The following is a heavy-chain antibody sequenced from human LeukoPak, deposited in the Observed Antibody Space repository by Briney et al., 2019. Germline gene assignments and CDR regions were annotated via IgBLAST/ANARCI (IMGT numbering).Heavy chain of an antibody. Sequence: PSETLSLTCVVSGVSVSGYYWGWIRQPPGRGLEWIGYVYCSGSTNYNPSFKSRTTISVDTSRNQFSLQLSSVTAADTAVYYCARIHRYCSGGACYVLDNWGQGTLVAVSS. J-gene: IGHJ4*02. CDR1: GVSVSGYY. CDR3: ARIHRYCSGGACYVLDN. V-gene: IGHV4-59*02. CDR2: VYCSGST. D-gene: IGHD2-15*01.